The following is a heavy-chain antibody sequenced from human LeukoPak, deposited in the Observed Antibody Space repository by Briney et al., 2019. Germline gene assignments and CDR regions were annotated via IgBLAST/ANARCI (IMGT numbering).Heavy chain of an antibody. J-gene: IGHJ4*02. Sequence: GGSLRLSCAASGFTFSSYAMSWVRQAPGKGLEWVSAISGSGGSTYYADSVKGRFTISRDNSKNTLYLQMNSLRAEDTAVYYCARGGGNYSSGWDLYYWGPGTLGTGSS. CDR1: GFTFSSYA. V-gene: IGHV3-23*01. CDR3: ARGGGNYSSGWDLYY. D-gene: IGHD6-19*01. CDR2: ISGSGGST.